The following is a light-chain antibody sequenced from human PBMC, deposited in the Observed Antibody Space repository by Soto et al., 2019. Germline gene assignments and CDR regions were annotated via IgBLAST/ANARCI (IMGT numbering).Light chain of an antibody. CDR3: ISYTVSRSYV. CDR2: SVS. V-gene: IGLV2-14*01. J-gene: IGLJ1*01. CDR1: SSDIGTYDH. Sequence: QSVLTQSASVSGSPRQSITISCSGTSSDIGTYDHVAWFQQFPGKTPKLVIYSVSDRPSGVSYRFSGSKSGNTASLTISGLQADDEADYYCISYTVSRSYVFGTGTKVTVL.